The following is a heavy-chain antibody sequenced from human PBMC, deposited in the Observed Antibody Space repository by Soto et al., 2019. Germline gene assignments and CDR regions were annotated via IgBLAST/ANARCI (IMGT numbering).Heavy chain of an antibody. CDR1: GGSISSGGYY. Sequence: SETLSLTCTVSGGSISSGGYYWSWIRQHPGKGLEWIGYIYYSGSTYYNPSLKSRVTISVDTSKNQFSLKLSSVTAADTAVYYCARDGGGVAGYYYYGMDVWGQGTTVTVSS. CDR3: ARDGGGVAGYYYYGMDV. J-gene: IGHJ6*02. V-gene: IGHV4-31*03. D-gene: IGHD6-19*01. CDR2: IYYSGST.